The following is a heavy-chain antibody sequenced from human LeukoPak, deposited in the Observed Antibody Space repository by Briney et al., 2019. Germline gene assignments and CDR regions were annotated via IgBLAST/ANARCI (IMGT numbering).Heavy chain of an antibody. CDR3: ARGPRIAGYYFDY. Sequence: GSLRLSCAASGFTFSSFSMNWVRQAPGKGLEWVSYISGSSSTIYYADSVKGRFTISRDNAKNSLYLRMSSLRDEDTAVYYCARGPRIAGYYFDYWGQGTLVTVSS. V-gene: IGHV3-48*02. D-gene: IGHD6-13*01. J-gene: IGHJ4*02. CDR1: GFTFSSFS. CDR2: ISGSSSTI.